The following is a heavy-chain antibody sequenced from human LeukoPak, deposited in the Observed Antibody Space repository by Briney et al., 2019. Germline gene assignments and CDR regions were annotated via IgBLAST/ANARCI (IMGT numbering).Heavy chain of an antibody. J-gene: IGHJ4*02. CDR1: GFTFSDHY. D-gene: IGHD3-16*01. V-gene: IGHV3-11*04. CDR3: AREVSPVGGAFDY. Sequence: GGSLRLSCAASGFTFSDHYMSWIRQAPGKGLEWVSYISHTGTTMYYADSVKGRFTLSRDNARNSLYLQMNSLRAEDTAVYYCAREVSPVGGAFDYWGQGTLVTVSS. CDR2: ISHTGTTM.